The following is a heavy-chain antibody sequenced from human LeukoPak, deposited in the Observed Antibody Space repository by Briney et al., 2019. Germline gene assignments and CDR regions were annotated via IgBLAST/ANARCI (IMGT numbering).Heavy chain of an antibody. CDR3: VKGLVQWQLIRIDD. J-gene: IGHJ4*02. V-gene: IGHV3-23*01. CDR2: ISGGGTNT. Sequence: GGSLRLSCAASGFSFSTYAMSWVRQAPGRGLECVSGISGGGTNTKYADSVKGRLTISRDNSKDTLYLQMNSLGVEDTAIYYCVKGLVQWQLIRIDDWGQGTLVTVSS. CDR1: GFSFSTYA. D-gene: IGHD1-26*01.